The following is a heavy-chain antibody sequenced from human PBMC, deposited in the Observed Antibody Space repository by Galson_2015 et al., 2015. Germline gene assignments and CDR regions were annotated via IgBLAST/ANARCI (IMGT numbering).Heavy chain of an antibody. Sequence: LTCAVSGGSISSSYCWNWVRQPPGRGLEWIGQIHHSGSTNYNPSLKGRVTISVDKSKNQFTLKLSSVTAADTALYFCARTADYGDPYWYFDLWGRGILVTVSS. CDR1: GGSISSSYC. J-gene: IGHJ2*01. V-gene: IGHV4-4*01. D-gene: IGHD4-17*01. CDR2: IHHSGST. CDR3: ARTADYGDPYWYFDL.